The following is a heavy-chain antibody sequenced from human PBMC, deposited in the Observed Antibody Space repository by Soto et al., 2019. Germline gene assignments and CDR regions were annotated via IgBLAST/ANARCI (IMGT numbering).Heavy chain of an antibody. CDR3: ARATYFYDSSGYSGYGLDV. D-gene: IGHD3-22*01. Sequence: GGSLMVSCAAGGFHFSRYCLHWVRQAPGKGLEWVAVIWYDGSNKYYADSVKGRFTISRDNSKNTLYVQMNSLRAEDTAVYYCARATYFYDSSGYSGYGLDVWGQGTTVTVSS. CDR1: GFHFSRYC. J-gene: IGHJ6*02. CDR2: IWYDGSNK. V-gene: IGHV3-33*01.